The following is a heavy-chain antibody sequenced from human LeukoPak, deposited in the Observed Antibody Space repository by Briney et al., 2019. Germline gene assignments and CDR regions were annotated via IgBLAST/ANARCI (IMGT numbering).Heavy chain of an antibody. Sequence: GASVKVSCKASGGTFSSYAISWVRQAPGQGLEWMGGIIPIFGTANYAQKFQGRVTITTDESTSTAYMELSSLRSEDTAVYYCARVDYGDYDGGFDYWGQGTLVTVSS. D-gene: IGHD4-17*01. CDR1: GGTFSSYA. V-gene: IGHV1-69*05. CDR2: IIPIFGTA. J-gene: IGHJ4*02. CDR3: ARVDYGDYDGGFDY.